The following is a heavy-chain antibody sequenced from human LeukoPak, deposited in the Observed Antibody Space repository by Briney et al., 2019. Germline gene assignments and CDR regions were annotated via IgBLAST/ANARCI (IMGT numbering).Heavy chain of an antibody. Sequence: SQTLSLTSTVSGGSISSGVYYWTWIRQPPGKGLEWIGYIYYSGSTYYSPSLKSRATISVDTSKNEFSLRLRSVTAADTAVYYCARGLGSSWYGDWGQGTLVTVSS. V-gene: IGHV4-30-4*01. CDR3: ARGLGSSWYGD. J-gene: IGHJ4*02. D-gene: IGHD6-13*01. CDR2: IYYSGST. CDR1: GGSISSGVYY.